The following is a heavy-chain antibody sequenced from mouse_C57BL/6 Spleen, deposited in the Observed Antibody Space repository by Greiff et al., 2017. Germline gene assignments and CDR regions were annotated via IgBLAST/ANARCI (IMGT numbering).Heavy chain of an antibody. D-gene: IGHD3-3*01. CDR3: ARTGRSVYFDY. CDR2: IDPSDSYT. Sequence: QVQLKQPGAELVRPGTSVKLSCKASGYTFTSYWMHWVKQRPGQGLEWIGVIDPSDSYTNYNPKFKGKATLTVDTSSSTAYMQLSSLTSADSAVYYCARTGRSVYFDYWGQGTTLTVSS. J-gene: IGHJ2*01. CDR1: GYTFTSYW. V-gene: IGHV1-59*01.